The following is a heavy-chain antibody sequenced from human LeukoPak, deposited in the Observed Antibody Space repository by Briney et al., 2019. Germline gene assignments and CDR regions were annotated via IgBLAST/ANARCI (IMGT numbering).Heavy chain of an antibody. V-gene: IGHV3-23*01. D-gene: IGHD6-19*01. J-gene: IGHJ4*02. Sequence: GGSLRLSCAASGFTFSSYAMSWVRQAPGKGLEWVSAISGSGGSTYYADSVKGRFTISRDNSKNTLYLQMNSLRAEDTAVYYCAKDTGIAVAGTVDYWGQGTLVTASS. CDR3: AKDTGIAVAGTVDY. CDR2: ISGSGGST. CDR1: GFTFSSYA.